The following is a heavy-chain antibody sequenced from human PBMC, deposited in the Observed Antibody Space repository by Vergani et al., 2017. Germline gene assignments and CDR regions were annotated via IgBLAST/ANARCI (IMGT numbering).Heavy chain of an antibody. CDR1: GFTFSSFA. D-gene: IGHD1-1*01. Sequence: EVQLLESGGGLVQPGGSLRLSCAASGFTFSSFAMSWVRQAPGKGLEWIGNIYYSGNTYYNPSLESRLTISIDTSRNQFSLQMRSVTAADTAVYYCATQNWNDAASWGQGILVTVSS. J-gene: IGHJ5*02. CDR3: ATQNWNDAAS. V-gene: IGHV3-23*05. CDR2: NIYYSGNT.